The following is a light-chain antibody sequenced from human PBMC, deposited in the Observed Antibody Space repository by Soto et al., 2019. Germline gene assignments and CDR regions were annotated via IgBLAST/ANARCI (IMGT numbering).Light chain of an antibody. J-gene: IGKJ4*02. V-gene: IGKV1-12*01. Sequence: DIQMTPYPHSVSASVGDRVTITCRATQGISNWLAWYQQKPGQAPNRLLSAATSLQDGVPLRFSGSGSGADFTLTISALQPEDFATDYCQQANSLPLTFGGGTKVEIK. CDR1: QGISNW. CDR2: AAT. CDR3: QQANSLPLT.